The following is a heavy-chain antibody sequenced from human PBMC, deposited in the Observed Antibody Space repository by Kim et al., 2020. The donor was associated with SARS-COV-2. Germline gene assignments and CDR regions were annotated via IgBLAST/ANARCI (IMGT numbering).Heavy chain of an antibody. CDR1: GFTFSSYA. J-gene: IGHJ4*02. CDR2: ISYDGSNK. V-gene: IGHV3-30-3*01. CDR3: ARDSVKQSYCGGDCYLDFDY. Sequence: GGSLRLSCAASGFTFSSYAMHWVRQAPGKGLEWVAVISYDGSNKYYADSVKGRFTISRDNSKNTLYLQMNSLRAEDTAVYYCARDSVKQSYCGGDCYLDFDYWGQGTLVTVSS. D-gene: IGHD2-21*01.